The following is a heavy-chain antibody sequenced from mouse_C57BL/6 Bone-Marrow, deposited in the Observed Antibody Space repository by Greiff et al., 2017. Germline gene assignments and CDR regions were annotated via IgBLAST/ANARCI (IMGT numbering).Heavy chain of an antibody. CDR3: AIPYYDWFAY. J-gene: IGHJ3*01. Sequence: VQLQQSGAELVKPGASVKVSCKASGYTFTSYWMHWVKQRPGQGLEWIGRIHPSDSDTNYNQKFKGKATLTVDKSSSTAYMQLSSLKSEDSAVYYCAIPYYDWFAYWGQGTLVTVSA. CDR2: IHPSDSDT. V-gene: IGHV1-74*01. D-gene: IGHD2-4*01. CDR1: GYTFTSYW.